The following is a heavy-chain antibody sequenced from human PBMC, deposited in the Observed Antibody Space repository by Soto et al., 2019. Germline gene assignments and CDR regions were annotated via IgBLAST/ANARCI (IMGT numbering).Heavy chain of an antibody. CDR3: ANRVNMARGPYNYFGP. CDR1: GFSLTTGVG. J-gene: IGHJ5*02. CDR2: IYWNDEK. V-gene: IGHV2-5*01. Sequence: QITLKESGPTLVKPTQTLTLTCSFSGFSLTTGVGVGWIRQPPGKALEWLAIIYWNDEKLYNPSLKTRLTITKDTSKNQVVLTVTDMDPVDTATYYCANRVNMARGPYNYFGPWGQGTLVTVSS. D-gene: IGHD3-10*01.